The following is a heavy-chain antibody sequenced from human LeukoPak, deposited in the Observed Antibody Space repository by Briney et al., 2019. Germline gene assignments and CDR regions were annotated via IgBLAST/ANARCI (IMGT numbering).Heavy chain of an antibody. Sequence: GASVKVSCKASGGTFSSYAISWVRQAPGQGLEWMGGIIPIFGTANYAQKFQGRVTITTDESTSTAYMELSSLRSEDTAVYYCARDLLEEDIVVVPAAPVPRHPSAFDIWGQGTMVTVSS. CDR2: IIPIFGTA. J-gene: IGHJ3*02. V-gene: IGHV1-69*05. CDR1: GGTFSSYA. D-gene: IGHD2-2*01. CDR3: ARDLLEEDIVVVPAAPVPRHPSAFDI.